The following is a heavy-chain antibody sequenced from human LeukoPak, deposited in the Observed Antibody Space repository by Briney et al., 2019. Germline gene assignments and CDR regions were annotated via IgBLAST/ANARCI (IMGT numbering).Heavy chain of an antibody. CDR2: INPNSGGT. CDR3: ARDGEVAVRFYGMDV. D-gene: IGHD6-19*01. Sequence: ASVKVSCKASGYTFAGYYMHWVRQAPGQGLERMGWINPNSGGTNYAQKFQGRVTMTRDTSISTAYMELSRLRSDDTAVYYCARDGEVAVRFYGMDVWGQGTTVTVSS. V-gene: IGHV1-2*02. J-gene: IGHJ6*02. CDR1: GYTFAGYY.